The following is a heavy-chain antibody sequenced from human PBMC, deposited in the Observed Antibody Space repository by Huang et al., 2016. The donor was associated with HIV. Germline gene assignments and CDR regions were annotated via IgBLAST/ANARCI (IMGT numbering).Heavy chain of an antibody. V-gene: IGHV1-18*04. CDR3: ARTKGEFDF. J-gene: IGHJ4*02. CDR1: GYKFHIYE. CDR2: ISGDNGST. D-gene: IGHD3-16*01. Sequence: QIHLVQSGPEVKQPGASVKVSCKASGYKFHIYEITWVRQTPGQGLEWMGCISGDNGSTRFAQKFQDRLTMTTDVSTSTAYLELRSLRLDDTAVYYCARTKGEFDFWGQGALVTVSS.